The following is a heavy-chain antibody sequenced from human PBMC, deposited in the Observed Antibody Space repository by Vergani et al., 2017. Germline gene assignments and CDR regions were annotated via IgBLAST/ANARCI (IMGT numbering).Heavy chain of an antibody. D-gene: IGHD2-2*02. J-gene: IGHJ3*02. CDR2: TYYRSKWYN. CDR1: GDSVSSNSAA. CDR3: ARDRECSSTSCYTEHGAFDI. Sequence: QVQLQQSGPGLVKPSQTLSLTCAISGDSVSSNSAAWNWIRQSPSRGLEWLGRTYYRSKWYNDYAVSVKSRITINPDTSKNQFSLQLNSVTPEDTAVYYCARDRECSSTSCYTEHGAFDIWGQGTMVTVSS. V-gene: IGHV6-1*01.